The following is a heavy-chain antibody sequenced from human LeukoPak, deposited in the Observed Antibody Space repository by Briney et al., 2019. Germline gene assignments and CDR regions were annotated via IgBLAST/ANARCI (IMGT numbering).Heavy chain of an antibody. V-gene: IGHV1-18*01. CDR3: ARDPPALFYFDY. CDR1: GYTFTSNA. CDR2: VSGYNGNT. Sequence: GASVKVSCKASGYTFTSNAVSWVRQAPGQGLEWMGWVSGYNGNTNYAQKFQGRVTMTTDTFTSTAYMELTSLRSDDTAVYYCARDPPALFYFDYWGRGTLVTVSS. J-gene: IGHJ4*02.